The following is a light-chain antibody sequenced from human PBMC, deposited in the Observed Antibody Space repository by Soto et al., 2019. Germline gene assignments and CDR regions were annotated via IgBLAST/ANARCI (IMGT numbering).Light chain of an antibody. CDR3: CSYAGTYSLYV. V-gene: IGLV2-11*01. CDR1: SSDVGDYNY. CDR2: DVS. Sequence: QSALTQPRSVSGSPGQSVTISCTGTSSDVGDYNYVSWYQQHPGKAPKLMNYDVSKRPSGVPDRFSGSKSGNTASLTISGLQAEDEADYYCCSYAGTYSLYVFGTGTKLTVL. J-gene: IGLJ1*01.